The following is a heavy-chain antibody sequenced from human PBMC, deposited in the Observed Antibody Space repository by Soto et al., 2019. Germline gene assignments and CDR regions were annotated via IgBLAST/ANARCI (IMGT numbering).Heavy chain of an antibody. CDR1: GFACSNCA. Sequence: GGSLRLACAASGFACSNCAMSWVRQAPGKGREWVSTIKTSGETTFYADPVKGRFTTSRDDSKNTLYLQMNSLRAEDTATYYCTKDVTGDIGADFWGQGTPVTVSS. CDR3: TKDVTGDIGADF. J-gene: IGHJ4*02. D-gene: IGHD2-21*02. CDR2: IKTSGETT. V-gene: IGHV3-23*05.